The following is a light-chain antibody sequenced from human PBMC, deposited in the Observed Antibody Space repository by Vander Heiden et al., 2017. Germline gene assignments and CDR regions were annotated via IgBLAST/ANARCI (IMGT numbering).Light chain of an antibody. J-gene: IGKJ2*01. CDR1: QNINTY. CDR2: AAS. Sequence: DIQMTQSPSSLSASVGDRVTITCRASQNINTYLVWYQQKPGKAPNLLIYAASTVQSDVPSRFSASGSDTDFTLTISGLHPDDFATYYCQQSYSIPFTFGQGTRLEVK. CDR3: QQSYSIPFT. V-gene: IGKV1-39*01.